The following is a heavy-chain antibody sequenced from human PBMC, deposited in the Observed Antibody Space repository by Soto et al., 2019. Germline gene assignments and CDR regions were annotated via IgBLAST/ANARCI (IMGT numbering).Heavy chain of an antibody. D-gene: IGHD3-22*01. J-gene: IGHJ4*02. CDR2: ILVGGST. V-gene: IGHV3-23*01. CDR3: ARDLGYYDSSGYFDF. Sequence: GGSLRLSCAVSGFICSSYDMSWVRQAPGKGLEWVSTILVGGSTHYEDSVKGRFTISRDTSKNTVYLQMNSLRAEDTAVYYCARDLGYYDSSGYFDFWGQGTLVTVSS. CDR1: GFICSSYD.